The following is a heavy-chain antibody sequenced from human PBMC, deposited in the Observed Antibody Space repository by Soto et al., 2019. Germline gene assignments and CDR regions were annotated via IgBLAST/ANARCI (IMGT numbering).Heavy chain of an antibody. V-gene: IGHV3-7*01. J-gene: IGHJ4*02. CDR1: GFTFSGFW. CDR3: ARRGNYVDY. D-gene: IGHD3-10*02. CDR2: IKRDGSEK. Sequence: EVRLVESGGGLVQPGGSLRLSCAASGFTFSGFWMSWVRQAPGKGLEWVANIKRDGSEKYYVDSVRGRLTISRDNAKNSLFLQMNSLRAEDTAVYYCARRGNYVDYWGQGTLVTVSS.